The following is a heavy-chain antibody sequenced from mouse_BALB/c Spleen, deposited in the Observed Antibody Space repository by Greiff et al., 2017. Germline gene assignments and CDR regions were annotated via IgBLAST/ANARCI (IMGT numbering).Heavy chain of an antibody. CDR2: ISYSGST. CDR3: ARFTTATWFAY. V-gene: IGHV3-2*02. Sequence: EVQLQESGPGLVKPSQSLSLTCTVTGYSITSDYAWNWIRQFPGNKLEWMGYISYSGSTSYNPSLKSRISITRDTSKNQFFLQLNSVTTEDTATYYCARFTTATWFAYWGQGTLVTVSA. J-gene: IGHJ3*01. CDR1: GYSITSDYA. D-gene: IGHD1-2*01.